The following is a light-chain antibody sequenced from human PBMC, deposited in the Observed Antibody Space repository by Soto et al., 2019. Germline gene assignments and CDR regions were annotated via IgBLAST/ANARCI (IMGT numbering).Light chain of an antibody. CDR1: QGVTTD. CDR2: SAS. CDR3: RKQTFLPYT. Sequence: QTSEVPVSLSAYSVAGVTIPCLASQGVTTDLYRCQHKPRKAPQRLISSASTLQRGVPPRFSGSRSGTEFTLTIISFQPEDFIIYYCRKQTFLPYTFGEG. V-gene: IGKV1-17*01. J-gene: IGKJ5*01.